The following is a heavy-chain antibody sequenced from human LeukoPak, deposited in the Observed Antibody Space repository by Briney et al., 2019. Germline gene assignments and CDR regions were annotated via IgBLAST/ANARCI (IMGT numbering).Heavy chain of an antibody. V-gene: IGHV3-21*01. D-gene: IGHD1-26*01. CDR3: ARAPLDGSYDY. CDR2: IGGRKNYI. CDR1: GFTFNSYS. Sequence: PGGSLRLSCAASGFTFNSYSMNWVRQAPGKGLEWVSSIGGRKNYIDYADSIKGRFTTSRDNTKKSLYLQMNNLRAEDTAVYYCARAPLDGSYDYWGQGTLVTVSS. J-gene: IGHJ4*02.